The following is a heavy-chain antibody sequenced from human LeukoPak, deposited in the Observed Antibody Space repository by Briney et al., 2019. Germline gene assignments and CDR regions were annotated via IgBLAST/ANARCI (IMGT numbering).Heavy chain of an antibody. CDR1: GFTFDVYA. CDR2: ISWNSRKM. J-gene: IGHJ6*03. D-gene: IGHD6-6*01. Sequence: GRSLRLSCAASGFTFDVYAWHWVRQAQGKGLKWASGISWNSRKMDYADSVRGRFTISRDNDKNSVYLQMNSLTAEDTALYYCAKDTSSSSSFFYLDVWGKGTAVTVSS. V-gene: IGHV3-9*01. CDR3: AKDTSSSSSFFYLDV.